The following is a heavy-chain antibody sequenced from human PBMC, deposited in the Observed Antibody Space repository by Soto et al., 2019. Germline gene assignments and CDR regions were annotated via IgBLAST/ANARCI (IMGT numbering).Heavy chain of an antibody. CDR1: GFSFTNAW. J-gene: IGHJ4*02. D-gene: IGHD2-15*01. CDR2: IKSKTNGGTT. CDR3: ATEGEMSGGSDWADYFDL. Sequence: VQLVESGGGLVKPGESLRLSCAASGFSFTNAWMSWVRQAPGKGLELVGRIKSKTNGGTTDYAAPVRGRFTISRDDSQHTLYLQMNSLKTDDTAVYFFATEGEMSGGSDWADYFDLCVQGTLITVSS. V-gene: IGHV3-15*01.